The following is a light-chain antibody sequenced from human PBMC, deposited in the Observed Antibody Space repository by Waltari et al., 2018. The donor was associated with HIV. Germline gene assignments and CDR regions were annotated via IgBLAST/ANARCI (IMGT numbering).Light chain of an antibody. J-gene: IGKJ1*01. CDR1: QSISSH. CDR3: QQSYTTPRT. CDR2: AAS. Sequence: DIQMTQSPSSLSASVGDRVTITCRASQSISSHLNWYQQKPGKAPKVLIYAASSLQSGFPSRFSGSGSGTDFTLTITSLQPEDFATYYCQQSYTTPRTFGQGTKVEIK. V-gene: IGKV1-39*01.